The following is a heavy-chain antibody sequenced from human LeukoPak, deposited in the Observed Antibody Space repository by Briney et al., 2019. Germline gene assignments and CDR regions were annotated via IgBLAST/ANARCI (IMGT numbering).Heavy chain of an antibody. CDR1: GFTFDDYA. CDR3: ARVRGPFDY. CDR2: ISWNSGSI. Sequence: SLRLSCAASGFTFDDYAMHWVRQAPGKGLEWVSGISWNSGSIGYADSVKGRFTISRDNAKNSLYLQMNSLRAEDTALYYCARVRGPFDYWGQGTLVTVSS. D-gene: IGHD3-10*01. J-gene: IGHJ4*02. V-gene: IGHV3-9*01.